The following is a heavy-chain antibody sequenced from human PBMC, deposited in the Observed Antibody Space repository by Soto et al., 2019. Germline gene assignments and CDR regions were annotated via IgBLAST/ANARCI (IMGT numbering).Heavy chain of an antibody. Sequence: SVKTSCKASGGTLSSYAISWVRQAPGQGLEWMGGIIPIFGTANYAQKFQGRVTITADESTSTAYMELSSLRSEDTAVYYCARDIVLVPAAMPRIYYYYGMDVWGQGTTVTVSS. J-gene: IGHJ6*02. D-gene: IGHD2-2*01. CDR1: GGTLSSYA. V-gene: IGHV1-69*13. CDR2: IIPIFGTA. CDR3: ARDIVLVPAAMPRIYYYYGMDV.